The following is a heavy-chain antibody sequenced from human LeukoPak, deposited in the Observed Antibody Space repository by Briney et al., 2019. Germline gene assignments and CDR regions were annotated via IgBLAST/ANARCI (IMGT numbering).Heavy chain of an antibody. V-gene: IGHV1-24*01. Sequence: ASVKVSCKVSGYTLTELSMHWVRQAPGKGLEWMGGFDPEVGKTIYAQKFQGRVTMTRDTSTSTVYMELSSLRSEDTAVYYCARGYYYDSSGYRNWGQGTLVTVSS. CDR2: FDPEVGKT. CDR1: GYTLTELS. D-gene: IGHD3-22*01. CDR3: ARGYYYDSSGYRN. J-gene: IGHJ4*02.